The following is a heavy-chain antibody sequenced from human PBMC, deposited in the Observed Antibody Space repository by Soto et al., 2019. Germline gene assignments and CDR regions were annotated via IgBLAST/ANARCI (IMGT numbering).Heavy chain of an antibody. CDR1: GGTFSSYA. Sequence: SVKVSCKASGGTFSSYAISWVRQAPGQGLEWMGGIIPIFGTANYAQKFQGRVTITADESTSTAYMELSSLRSEDTAVYYCASDSNQYLNKYSWFDPWGQGTLVTVSS. CDR2: IIPIFGTA. D-gene: IGHD4-4*01. V-gene: IGHV1-69*13. CDR3: ASDSNQYLNKYSWFDP. J-gene: IGHJ5*02.